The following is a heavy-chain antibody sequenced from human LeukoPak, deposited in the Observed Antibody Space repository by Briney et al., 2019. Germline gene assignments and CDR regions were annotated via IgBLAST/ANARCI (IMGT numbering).Heavy chain of an antibody. CDR1: GFTFSTYN. Sequence: GGSLRLSCAASGFTFSTYNMNWVRQAPGKGLEWVSYISLSSTSIYYADSVKGRFTISRDNAKRSLYLQMNSLKAEDTAVYYCAREPTYSSSWYTTCDYWGQGTLVTVSS. V-gene: IGHV3-48*01. CDR2: ISLSSTSI. J-gene: IGHJ4*02. D-gene: IGHD6-13*01. CDR3: AREPTYSSSWYTTCDY.